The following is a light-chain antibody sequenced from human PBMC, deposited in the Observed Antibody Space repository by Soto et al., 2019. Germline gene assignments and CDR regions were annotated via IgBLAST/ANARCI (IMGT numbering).Light chain of an antibody. V-gene: IGKV1-27*01. CDR2: AAS. CDR1: QASRNS. CDR3: QKYFSAPFT. Sequence: DIQMTQSPSSLSASVGDRVTITCRASQASRNSLAWYQQKPGKVPSLLIYAASTLQPGVPSRFSGSGSGTDFTLTISSLQPEDVATYYCQKYFSAPFTFGPGTQLRIK. J-gene: IGKJ3*01.